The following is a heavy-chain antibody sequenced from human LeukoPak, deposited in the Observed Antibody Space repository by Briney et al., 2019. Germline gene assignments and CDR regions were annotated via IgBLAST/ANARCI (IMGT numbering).Heavy chain of an antibody. D-gene: IGHD6-6*01. CDR3: ARLTRLSTSPDRYYLDY. Sequence: SETLSLTCAVYGGSLSAYYWIWVRQPPGKGLEWIGEINHSGSTNYNPSLKSRVTISIDTSKNQFSLKLSSVTAADSAVYYCARLTRLSTSPDRYYLDYWGQGTLVTVSS. V-gene: IGHV4-34*01. J-gene: IGHJ4*02. CDR1: GGSLSAYY. CDR2: INHSGST.